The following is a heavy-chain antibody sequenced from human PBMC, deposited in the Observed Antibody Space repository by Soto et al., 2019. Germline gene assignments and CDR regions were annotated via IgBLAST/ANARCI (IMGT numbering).Heavy chain of an antibody. CDR2: INPSGGST. V-gene: IGHV1-46*01. CDR3: ARDPIYYDFWSYVSDFLPSYNWFDP. Sequence: ASVKVSCKASGYTFTSYYTHWVRQAPGQGLEWMGIINPSGGSTSYAQKFQGRVTMTRDTSTSTVYMELSSLRSEDTAVYYCARDPIYYDFWSYVSDFLPSYNWFDPWGQGTLVTVSS. D-gene: IGHD3-3*01. CDR1: GYTFTSYY. J-gene: IGHJ5*02.